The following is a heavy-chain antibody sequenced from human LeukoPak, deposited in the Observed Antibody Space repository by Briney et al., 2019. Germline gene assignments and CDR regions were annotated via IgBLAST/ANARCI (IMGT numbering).Heavy chain of an antibody. CDR2: IRTSGHT. CDR1: GFSFRDYD. D-gene: IGHD5-18*01. Sequence: PGGSLRLSCAASGFSFRDYDMHWVRQSKGKGLEWVSAIRTSGHTYYPDSVKGRFAISRENPKNSLYLQMNSLRVEDTAVYYCVRGYSYGLYYFDSWGQGALVTVSS. CDR3: VRGYSYGLYYFDS. J-gene: IGHJ4*02. V-gene: IGHV3-13*01.